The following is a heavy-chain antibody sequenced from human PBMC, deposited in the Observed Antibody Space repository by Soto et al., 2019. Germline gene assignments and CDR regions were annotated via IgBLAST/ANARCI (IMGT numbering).Heavy chain of an antibody. CDR1: GGSFSGYY. CDR2: INQSGST. V-gene: IGHV4-34*01. J-gene: IGHJ4*02. Sequence: SETLSLTCAVYGGSFSGYYWIWIRQPPGKGLGWIGEINQSGSTNYNPSLKSRVTISVDTSKNQFSLKLSSVTAADTAVYYCARTYSSSWSPFDYWGQGTLVTVSS. CDR3: ARTYSSSWSPFDY. D-gene: IGHD6-13*01.